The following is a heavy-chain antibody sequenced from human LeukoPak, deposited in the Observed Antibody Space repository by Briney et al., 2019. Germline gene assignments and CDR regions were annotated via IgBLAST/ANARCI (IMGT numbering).Heavy chain of an antibody. J-gene: IGHJ6*03. V-gene: IGHV4-4*07. D-gene: IGHD4-23*01. Sequence: SETLSLTCTVSGGSISSYYWSWIRQPAGKGLEWIGRIYTSGSTNYNPSLKSRVTMSVDTSKNQFSLKLSSVTAADTAVYYCARASNGGNYYYYYYYYMDVWGKGTTVTVSS. CDR3: ARASNGGNYYYYYYYYMDV. CDR1: GGSISSYY. CDR2: IYTSGST.